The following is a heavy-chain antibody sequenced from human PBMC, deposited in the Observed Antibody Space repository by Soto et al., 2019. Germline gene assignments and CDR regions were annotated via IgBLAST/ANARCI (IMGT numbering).Heavy chain of an antibody. J-gene: IGHJ6*03. D-gene: IGHD2-2*01. CDR1: GDSVSSNSAA. CDR2: TYYRSKWYN. CDR3: ARGPRCTSSTSCYEYYYYYMDV. V-gene: IGHV6-1*01. Sequence: SQTLSLTCAISGDSVSSNSAAWNWIRQSPSRGLEWLGRTYYRSKWYNDYAVSVKSRITINPDTSKNQFSLQLNSVAPEDTAVYYCARGPRCTSSTSCYEYYYYYMDVWGKGTTVTVSS.